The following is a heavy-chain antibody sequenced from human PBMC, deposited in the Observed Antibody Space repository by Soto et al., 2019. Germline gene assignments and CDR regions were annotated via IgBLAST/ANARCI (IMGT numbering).Heavy chain of an antibody. V-gene: IGHV4-34*01. D-gene: IGHD2-8*02. CDR2: INHSGST. CDR1: GGSFSGYY. CDR3: ARDKITGLFDY. Sequence: QVQLQKWGAGLLKPLETLSLTCAVYGGSFSGYYWTWIRQPPGTGLEWTGEINHSGSTNYNPSLKSRVTISVDTSKNQFSLKLTSVTAADTAVYYCARDKITGLFDYWGQGTLVTVSS. J-gene: IGHJ4*02.